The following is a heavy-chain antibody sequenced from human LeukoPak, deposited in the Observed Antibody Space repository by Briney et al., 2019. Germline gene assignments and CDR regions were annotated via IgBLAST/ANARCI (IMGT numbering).Heavy chain of an antibody. V-gene: IGHV3-33*01. Sequence: GGSLRLSCAASGFTFSSYGMHWVRQAPGKGLEWVAVIWYDRSNKYYADSVKGRFTISRDNSKNTLYLQMTILRVEDTALYYCARDRWQQLVSPLEWGQGTLVTVSS. CDR3: ARDRWQQLVSPLE. D-gene: IGHD6-13*01. CDR1: GFTFSSYG. J-gene: IGHJ4*02. CDR2: IWYDRSNK.